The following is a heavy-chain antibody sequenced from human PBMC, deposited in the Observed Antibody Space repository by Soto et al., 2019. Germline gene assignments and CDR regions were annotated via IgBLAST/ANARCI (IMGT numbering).Heavy chain of an antibody. Sequence: QLQLQESGSGLVKPSQTLSLTCAVSGGSISSGGYSWSWIRQPPGNGLEGIGYIYHSGSTYYNPSLKSRVTISVDRSKNQFSLKLSSVTAADTAVYYCAREVQYYFWSAPLVLFDPWGQGTLVTVSS. D-gene: IGHD3-3*01. CDR3: AREVQYYFWSAPLVLFDP. V-gene: IGHV4-30-2*01. CDR2: IYHSGST. CDR1: GGSISSGGYS. J-gene: IGHJ5*02.